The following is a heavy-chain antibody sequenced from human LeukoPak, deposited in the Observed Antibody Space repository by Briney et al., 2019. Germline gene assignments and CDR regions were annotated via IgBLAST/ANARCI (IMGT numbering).Heavy chain of an antibody. J-gene: IGHJ6*03. CDR3: ARDFRDSGSSLVHYYYDYMDV. D-gene: IGHD1-26*01. CDR1: GGSISGYY. CDR2: IYTSGST. V-gene: IGHV4-4*07. Sequence: SETLSLTCTVSGGSISGYYWSWIRQPAGKGLEWIGRIYTSGSTNYNPSLKSRVAMSVDTSKSQFSVKLSSETAADTAVYFCARDFRDSGSSLVHYYYDYMDVWGKGTTVTVSS.